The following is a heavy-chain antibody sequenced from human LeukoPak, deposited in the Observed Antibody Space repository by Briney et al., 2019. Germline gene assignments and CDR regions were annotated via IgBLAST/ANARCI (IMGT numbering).Heavy chain of an antibody. V-gene: IGHV3-21*01. CDR1: GFTFSSYS. CDR2: ISSSSSYI. J-gene: IGHJ4*02. D-gene: IGHD1-1*01. Sequence: GGSLRLSCAASGFTFSSYSMNWVRQAPGKGLEGVSSISSSSSYIYYADSVKGRFTISRDNAKNSLYLQMNSLRAEDTAVYYCARDVRPDFDYWGQGTLVTVSS. CDR3: ARDVRPDFDY.